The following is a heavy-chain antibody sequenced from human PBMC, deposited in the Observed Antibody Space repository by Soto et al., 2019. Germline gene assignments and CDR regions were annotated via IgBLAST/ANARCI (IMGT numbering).Heavy chain of an antibody. CDR3: ARDRALELGDY. V-gene: IGHV1-18*01. Sequence: GASLKVSCKASGYTFTSYGISWVRQAPGQGLEWMGWINTYNGNTNYAQKLHGRVTMTTDTSTSTAYMELRSLRSDDTAVYYCARDRALELGDYWGQGTLVTVSS. CDR2: INTYNGNT. D-gene: IGHD1-26*01. J-gene: IGHJ4*02. CDR1: GYTFTSYG.